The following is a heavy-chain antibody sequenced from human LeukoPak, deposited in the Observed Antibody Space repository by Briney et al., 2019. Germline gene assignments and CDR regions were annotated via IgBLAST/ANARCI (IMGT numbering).Heavy chain of an antibody. CDR1: GFTFDDYA. CDR2: ISGDSGST. Sequence: GGSLRLSCAASGFTFDDYAMHWVRQAPGKGMEWVSLISGDSGSTYYADSVEGRFTISRDNSKNSLYLQMNSLRNDDTALYYCAKDTEGYTYGYYYYGMDVWGQGTTVTVSS. D-gene: IGHD5-18*01. CDR3: AKDTEGYTYGYYYYGMDV. J-gene: IGHJ6*02. V-gene: IGHV3-43*02.